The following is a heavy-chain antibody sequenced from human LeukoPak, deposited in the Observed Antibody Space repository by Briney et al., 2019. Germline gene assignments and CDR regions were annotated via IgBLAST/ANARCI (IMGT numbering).Heavy chain of an antibody. CDR2: MDTKAQNYAT. V-gene: IGHV3-73*01. Sequence: PGGSLRLSCAGSGFTFGDSAIHWVRQASGKGLEWIGLMDTKAQNYATAFAASVRGRFTISRDDSSNTAYLRMDSLKTEDTALYYCTRDSGTYNWLDPWGQGALVTVSS. CDR1: GFTFGDSA. J-gene: IGHJ5*02. CDR3: TRDSGTYNWLDP. D-gene: IGHD1-26*01.